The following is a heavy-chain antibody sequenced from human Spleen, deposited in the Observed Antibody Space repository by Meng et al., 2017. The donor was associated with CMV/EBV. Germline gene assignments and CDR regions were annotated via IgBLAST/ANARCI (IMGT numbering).Heavy chain of an antibody. D-gene: IGHD6-13*01. J-gene: IGHJ4*02. CDR3: ARGPGSSWYRMDY. CDR2: INHSGST. CDR1: GGSFSGYY. Sequence: TCAVYGGSFSGYYWSWIRQPPGKGLEWIGEINHSGSTNYNPSLKSRVTISVDTSKNQFSLKLSSVTAADTAVYYCARGPGSSWYRMDYWGQGTLVTVSS. V-gene: IGHV4-34*01.